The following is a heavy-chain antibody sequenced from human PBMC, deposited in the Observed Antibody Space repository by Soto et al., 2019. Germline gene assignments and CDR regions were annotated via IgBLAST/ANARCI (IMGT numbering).Heavy chain of an antibody. J-gene: IGHJ4*02. Sequence: SETLSLTCTVSGGSISGHYWIWIRQPPGEGMEWIGYIFYSGSTTYNNNPSLKSRVSISVDTSKNQFYLRLTSVAAADTAVYYCARVGSSGWSPDYWGQGTLVTVSS. CDR2: IFYSGSTTY. CDR3: ARVGSSGWSPDY. CDR1: GGSISGHY. V-gene: IGHV4-59*11. D-gene: IGHD6-19*01.